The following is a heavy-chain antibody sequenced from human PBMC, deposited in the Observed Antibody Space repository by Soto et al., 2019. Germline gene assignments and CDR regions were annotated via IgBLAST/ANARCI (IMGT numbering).Heavy chain of an antibody. CDR3: ARGGRTVTLFDP. J-gene: IGHJ5*02. CDR2: INHSGST. V-gene: IGHV4-34*01. D-gene: IGHD4-17*01. Sequence: QVQLQQWGAGLLKPPETLSLTCAVYGGSFSGYYWSWIRQPPGKGLEWIGEINHSGSTNYNPSLKSRVTISVDTSKNQFSLKLSSVTAADTAVYYCARGGRTVTLFDPWGQGTLVTVSS. CDR1: GGSFSGYY.